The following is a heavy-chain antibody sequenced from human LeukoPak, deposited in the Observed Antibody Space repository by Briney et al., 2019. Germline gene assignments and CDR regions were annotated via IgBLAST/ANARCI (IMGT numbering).Heavy chain of an antibody. Sequence: GGSLRLSCAASGFTVSSNYISWVRQAAGEGLGWVSFIFSGGSTYYADSVKGRFTISRDNSKNTLYLQMNSLRAEDTAVYYCAREPGDMLSGSYYFDYWGQGTLVTVAS. J-gene: IGHJ4*02. CDR3: AREPGDMLSGSYYFDY. CDR2: IFSGGST. D-gene: IGHD3-9*01. V-gene: IGHV3-66*01. CDR1: GFTVSSNY.